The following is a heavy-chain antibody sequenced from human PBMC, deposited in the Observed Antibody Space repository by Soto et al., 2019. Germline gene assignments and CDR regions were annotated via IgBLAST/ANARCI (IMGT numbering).Heavy chain of an antibody. D-gene: IGHD4-17*01. Sequence: GASVKVSCKASGYTFTGYYMHWVRQAPGQGLEWMGWIKPNSGGTNYAQKFQGRVTMTRDTSISTAYMALSRLRSDDTAVYYCARPSKGDYEVEYYFDYWGQGTLVTVSS. J-gene: IGHJ4*02. CDR3: ARPSKGDYEVEYYFDY. V-gene: IGHV1-2*02. CDR2: IKPNSGGT. CDR1: GYTFTGYY.